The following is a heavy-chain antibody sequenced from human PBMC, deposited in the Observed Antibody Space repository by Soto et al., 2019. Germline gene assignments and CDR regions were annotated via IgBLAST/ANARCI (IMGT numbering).Heavy chain of an antibody. Sequence: QVQLVESGGGVVQPGRSLRLSCAASGFTFSSYGMHWVRQAPGKGLEWVAVIWYDGSNKYYADSVKGRLTISRDNSKNTLYLQMNSLRAEDTAVYYCARESSIAAAGTLYYFDYWGQGTLVTVSS. J-gene: IGHJ4*02. D-gene: IGHD6-13*01. CDR1: GFTFSSYG. V-gene: IGHV3-33*01. CDR2: IWYDGSNK. CDR3: ARESSIAAAGTLYYFDY.